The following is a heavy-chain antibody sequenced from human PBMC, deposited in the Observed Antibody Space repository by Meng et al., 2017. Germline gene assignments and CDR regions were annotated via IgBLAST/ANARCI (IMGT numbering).Heavy chain of an antibody. J-gene: IGHJ4*02. V-gene: IGHV3-30*01. CDR1: GFTFSSYA. CDR2: ISYDGSNK. Sequence: QVRLVGVGGGVVQPGRSLRLSCAASGFTFSSYAMHWVRQAPGKGLEWVAVISYDGSNKYYADSVKGRFTISRDNSKNTLYLQMNSLRAEDTAVYYCAHFDYWGQGTLVTVSS. CDR3: AHFDY.